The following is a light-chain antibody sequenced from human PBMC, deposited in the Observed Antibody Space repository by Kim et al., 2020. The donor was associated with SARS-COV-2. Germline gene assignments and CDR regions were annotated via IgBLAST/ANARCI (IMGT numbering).Light chain of an antibody. J-gene: IGLJ2*01. V-gene: IGLV3-1*01. CDR3: QAWDSTTVI. Sequence: SYELTQPPSVSVSPGQTASITCSGDKLGDKYACWYQQKPGQSPVLVIYEDTQRPSGIPERFSGSKSGDTATLTIGGTQAMDEADYYCQAWDSTTVIFSGGTQLTVL. CDR1: KLGDKY. CDR2: EDT.